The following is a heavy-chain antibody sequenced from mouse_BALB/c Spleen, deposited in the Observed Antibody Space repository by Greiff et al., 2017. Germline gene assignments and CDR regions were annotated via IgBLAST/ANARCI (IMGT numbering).Heavy chain of an antibody. CDR2: IWAGGST. D-gene: IGHD1-1*01. CDR1: GFSLTSYG. Sequence: VKLMESGPGLVAPSQSLSITCTVSGFSLTSYGVHWVRQPPGKGLEWLGVIWAGGSTNYNSALMSRLSISKDNSKSQVFLKMNSLQTDDTAMYYCARDIYYYGSWYFDVWGAGTTVTVSS. V-gene: IGHV2-9*02. J-gene: IGHJ1*01. CDR3: ARDIYYYGSWYFDV.